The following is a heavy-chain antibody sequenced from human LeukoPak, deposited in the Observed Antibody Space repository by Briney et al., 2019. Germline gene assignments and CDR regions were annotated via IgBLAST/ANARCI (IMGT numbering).Heavy chain of an antibody. Sequence: GASLKLSCKASGYTFTSYYMHWVRQAPGQGLEWMGIINPSGGSTSYAQKFQGRVTMTRDTSTSTVYMELSSLRSEDTAVYYCARVLGYSYNPYYYYMDVWGKGTTVTVSS. V-gene: IGHV1-46*01. J-gene: IGHJ6*03. D-gene: IGHD5-18*01. CDR2: INPSGGST. CDR3: ARVLGYSYNPYYYYMDV. CDR1: GYTFTSYY.